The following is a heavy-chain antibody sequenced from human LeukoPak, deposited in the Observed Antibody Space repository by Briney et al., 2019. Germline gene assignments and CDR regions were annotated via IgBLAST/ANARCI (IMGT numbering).Heavy chain of an antibody. V-gene: IGHV3-21*06. CDR3: ARDPYSGNYGAYYYYYMDV. CDR2: ISSDSSHI. D-gene: IGHD1-26*01. J-gene: IGHJ6*03. Sequence: GGSLRLSCAASGFTFSGYSMNWVRQAPGKGLEWVSIISSDSSHIYDTDSAKGRFTISRDNAKNSLYLQMDSLRVEDTAEYYCARDPYSGNYGAYYYYYMDVWGKGTTVTVSS. CDR1: GFTFSGYS.